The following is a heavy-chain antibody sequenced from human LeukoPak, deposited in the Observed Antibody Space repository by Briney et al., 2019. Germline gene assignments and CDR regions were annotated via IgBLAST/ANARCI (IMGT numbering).Heavy chain of an antibody. D-gene: IGHD3-10*01. V-gene: IGHV3-23*01. CDR3: AKDLKGYYGSGSYPH. J-gene: IGHJ4*02. CDR2: ISGSGGST. Sequence: GGSLRLSCAASGFTFSSYAMSWVRHAPGKGLEWVSAISGSGGSTFYTDSVKGRFTISRDNSKNTLYLQMNSLRAEDTAVYYCAKDLKGYYGSGSYPHWGQGTLVTVSS. CDR1: GFTFSSYA.